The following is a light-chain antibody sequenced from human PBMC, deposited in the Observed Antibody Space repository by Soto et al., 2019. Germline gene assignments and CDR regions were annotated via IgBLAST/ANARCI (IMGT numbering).Light chain of an antibody. CDR2: GAS. V-gene: IGKV3-15*01. Sequence: EIVMTQSPVTLSVPPGESATLSCRASQSVSSTLAWFQQKPGQAPRLLIYGASTRATGIPARFSGSGSGTDFTLTISSLQSEDFAVYYCQQYNTWPRTFGQGTKVEV. CDR3: QQYNTWPRT. CDR1: QSVSST. J-gene: IGKJ1*01.